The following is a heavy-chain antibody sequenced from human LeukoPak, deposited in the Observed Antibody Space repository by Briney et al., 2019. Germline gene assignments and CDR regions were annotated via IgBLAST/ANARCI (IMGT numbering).Heavy chain of an antibody. CDR3: ARDSNPRGGYDAFDF. V-gene: IGHV3-7*01. CDR1: GFTFSGYW. CDR2: IKGDESKK. J-gene: IGHJ3*01. Sequence: HTGGSLRLSCAASGFTFSGYWMTWVRQAPGKGLEWVANIKGDESKKYYVDSVKGRFTISGDNAKNSLYLQMNSLRAEDTAVYYCARDSNPRGGYDAFDFWGQGTLVTVSS. D-gene: IGHD3-10*01.